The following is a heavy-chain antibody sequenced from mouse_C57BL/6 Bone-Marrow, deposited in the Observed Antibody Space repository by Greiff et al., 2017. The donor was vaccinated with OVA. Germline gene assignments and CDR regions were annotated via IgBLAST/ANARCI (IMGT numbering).Heavy chain of an antibody. J-gene: IGHJ3*01. CDR2: INPGSGGP. Sequence: QVQLQQSGAELVRPGTSVKVSCKASGYAFTNYLIEWVKQRPGQGLEWIGVINPGSGGPNYNEKFKGKATLTADKSSSTAYMQLSSLTSEDSAVYFCARSDGRRVWLAYWGQGTLVTVSA. CDR1: GYAFTNYL. V-gene: IGHV1-54*01. CDR3: ARSDGRRVWLAY. D-gene: IGHD2-3*01.